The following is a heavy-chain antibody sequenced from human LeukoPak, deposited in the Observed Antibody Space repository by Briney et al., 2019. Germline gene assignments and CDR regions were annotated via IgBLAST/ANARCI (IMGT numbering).Heavy chain of an antibody. J-gene: IGHJ4*02. V-gene: IGHV3-30*03. D-gene: IGHD2-15*01. Sequence: GRSLRLSCAASGFTFSSYGMHWVRQAPGKGLEWVAVISYDGSNKYYADSVKGRFTISRDNSKNTLYLQMNSLRAEDTAVYYCARDRGRLDATTPRYYFDYWGQGTLVTVSS. CDR1: GFTFSSYG. CDR2: ISYDGSNK. CDR3: ARDRGRLDATTPRYYFDY.